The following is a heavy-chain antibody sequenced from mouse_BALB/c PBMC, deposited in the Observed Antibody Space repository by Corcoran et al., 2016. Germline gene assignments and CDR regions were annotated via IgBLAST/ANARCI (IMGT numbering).Heavy chain of an antibody. Sequence: EVQLQQSGAELVRPGALVKLSCKASGFNIKDYYMHWVKQRPEQGLEWIGWIDPENGNTIYDPKFQGKASITADTSSNTAHLQLSSLTSEDTAVYYCAYGNYFDYWGQGTTLTVSS. CDR3: AYGNYFDY. CDR2: IDPENGNT. CDR1: GFNIKDYY. V-gene: IGHV14-1*02. J-gene: IGHJ2*01. D-gene: IGHD2-1*01.